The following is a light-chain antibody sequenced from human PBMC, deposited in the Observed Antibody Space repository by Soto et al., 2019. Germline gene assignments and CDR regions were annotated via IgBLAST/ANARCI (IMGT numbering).Light chain of an antibody. Sequence: SVLTQPPSASGSPGQSVTISCTGTSSDVGGYNYVSWYQQHPGKAPKLMIYEVSKRPSGVPDRFSGSKSGNTASLTVSGLQAEDRADYYCSSYAGSNNYVFGTGTKVTVL. V-gene: IGLV2-8*01. CDR3: SSYAGSNNYV. J-gene: IGLJ1*01. CDR1: SSDVGGYNY. CDR2: EVS.